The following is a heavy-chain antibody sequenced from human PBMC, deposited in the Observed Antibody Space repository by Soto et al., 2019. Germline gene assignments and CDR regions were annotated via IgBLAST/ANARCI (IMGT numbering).Heavy chain of an antibody. CDR2: ISESGGTT. J-gene: IGHJ6*02. Sequence: GGSLRLSCVVSGFTFSDHEMNWVRQAPGKGPEWISRISESGGTTSYADSVKGRFTISRDNARDSLYLHMNNLRAEDTAIYYCARDRSLIFAVPPYGMDVWGQGTTVTVSS. V-gene: IGHV3-48*03. CDR3: ARDRSLIFAVPPYGMDV. D-gene: IGHD3-3*01. CDR1: GFTFSDHE.